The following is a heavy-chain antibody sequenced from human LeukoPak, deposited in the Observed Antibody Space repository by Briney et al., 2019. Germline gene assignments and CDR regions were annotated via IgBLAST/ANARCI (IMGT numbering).Heavy chain of an antibody. CDR1: GFTFSSDGFTFSHFD. Sequence: GGSLRLSCAASGFTFSSDGFTFSHFDMNWVRQAPGKGLEWVSGITGSGGSTYYADSVKGRFTIDRDNSKNTLFLQMTSLRVEDTAVYYCARDRRSGLGHAFDIWGQGTMVTVSS. CDR3: ARDRRSGLGHAFDI. D-gene: IGHD3-3*01. V-gene: IGHV3-23*01. CDR2: ITGSGGST. J-gene: IGHJ3*02.